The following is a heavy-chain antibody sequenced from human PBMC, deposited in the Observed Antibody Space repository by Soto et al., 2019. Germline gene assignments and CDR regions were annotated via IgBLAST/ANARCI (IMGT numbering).Heavy chain of an antibody. V-gene: IGHV1-18*01. CDR1: GYTFTSYG. J-gene: IGHJ4*02. Sequence: GASVKVSCKASGYTFTSYGISWVRQAPGQGLEWMGWISAYNGNTNYAQKLQGRVTMTTDTSTSTAYMELRGLRSDDTAVYYCARDQMDTYYDILTGYIFDYWGQGTLVTVSS. CDR3: ARDQMDTYYDILTGYIFDY. CDR2: ISAYNGNT. D-gene: IGHD3-9*01.